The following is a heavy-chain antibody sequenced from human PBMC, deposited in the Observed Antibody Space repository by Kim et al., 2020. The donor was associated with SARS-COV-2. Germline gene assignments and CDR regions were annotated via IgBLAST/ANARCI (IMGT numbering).Heavy chain of an antibody. D-gene: IGHD6-19*01. Sequence: TYYNPSLKSRVTISVDTSKNQFSLKLSSVTAADTAVYYCATKAVAVTGNYWGQGTLVTVSS. CDR3: ATKAVAVTGNY. CDR2: T. V-gene: IGHV4-39*01. J-gene: IGHJ4*02.